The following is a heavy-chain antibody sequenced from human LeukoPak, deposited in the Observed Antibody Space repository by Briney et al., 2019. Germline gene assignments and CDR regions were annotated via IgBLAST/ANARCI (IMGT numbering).Heavy chain of an antibody. CDR1: GFTFSSYW. D-gene: IGHD4-17*01. Sequence: GGSLRLSCAASGFTFSSYWMNWARQAPGKGLEWVGRVKSVAEGGASEYGTPVKGRFTISRDDSKKTVYLQMHNLSTEDTALYYCTKNTGDFDIWGQGTMVIVSS. J-gene: IGHJ3*02. CDR2: VKSVAEGGAS. V-gene: IGHV3-15*07. CDR3: TKNTGDFDI.